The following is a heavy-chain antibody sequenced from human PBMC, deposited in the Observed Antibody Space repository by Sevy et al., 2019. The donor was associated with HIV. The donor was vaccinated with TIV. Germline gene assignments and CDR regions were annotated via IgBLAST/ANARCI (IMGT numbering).Heavy chain of an antibody. D-gene: IGHD2-2*01. J-gene: IGHJ6*02. Sequence: GGSLRLSCAASGFTFSSYWMHWVRQAPGKGLVWVSRINSDGSSTSYADSVKGRFTISRDNAKNTLYLRMNSQRAEDTAVYYCARVPSLYCSSTSCYGAYYYYGMDVWGQGTTVTVSS. CDR1: GFTFSSYW. CDR3: ARVPSLYCSSTSCYGAYYYYGMDV. V-gene: IGHV3-74*01. CDR2: INSDGSST.